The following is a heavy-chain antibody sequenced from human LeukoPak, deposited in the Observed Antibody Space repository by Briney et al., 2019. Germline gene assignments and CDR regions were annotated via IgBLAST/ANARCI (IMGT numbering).Heavy chain of an antibody. CDR2: INNDGSST. D-gene: IGHD5-18*01. J-gene: IGHJ4*02. CDR1: GFTFTSYW. V-gene: IGHV3-74*01. Sequence: GGSLRLSCTASGFTFTSYWMQWVRQAPGEGLVWVSCINNDGSSTNYADSVKGRFTISRDNSKNTLYLQMNSLTAEDTALYHCARDRSYGSFDFWGQGTLVTVSS. CDR3: ARDRSYGSFDF.